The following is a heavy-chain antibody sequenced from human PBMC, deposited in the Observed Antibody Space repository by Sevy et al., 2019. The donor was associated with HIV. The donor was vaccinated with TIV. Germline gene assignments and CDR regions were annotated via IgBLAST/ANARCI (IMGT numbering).Heavy chain of an antibody. V-gene: IGHV1-46*03. J-gene: IGHJ1*01. CDR3: ARDRGVTMVPQR. CDR1: GYIFTSYY. CDR2: INPNGGST. Sequence: ASVKVSCKASGYIFTSYYMHWVRQAPGQELEGMGIINPNGGSTSYAQKFQGRVTMTRDTSTSTVYMELSSLRSEDTAVYYCARDRGVTMVPQRWGQGTLVTVSS. D-gene: IGHD3-10*01.